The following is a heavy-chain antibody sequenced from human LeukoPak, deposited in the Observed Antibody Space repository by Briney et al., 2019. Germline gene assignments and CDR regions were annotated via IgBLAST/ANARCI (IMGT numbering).Heavy chain of an antibody. D-gene: IGHD2-2*01. J-gene: IGHJ3*02. V-gene: IGHV4-4*07. CDR2: IYTSGST. CDR1: GGSISSYY. Sequence: SETLSLTCTVSGGSISSYYWSWIRQPAGKGLEWIGRIYTSGSTNYNPSLKSRVTMSVDTSKNQFSLKLSSVTAADTAVYYCARYCSSTSCPRISDAFDIWGQGTMVTVSS. CDR3: ARYCSSTSCPRISDAFDI.